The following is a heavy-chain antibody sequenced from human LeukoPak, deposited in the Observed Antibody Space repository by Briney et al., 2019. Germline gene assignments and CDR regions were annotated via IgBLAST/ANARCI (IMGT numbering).Heavy chain of an antibody. CDR3: ARGRLARSPYFDY. Sequence: SETLSLTCTVSGDSISSGDYYWSWIRQPAGKGLEWIGRISSSGSTNYNPSLKSRVTISVDTSKNQFSLNLSSVTAADTAVYYCARGRLARSPYFDYWGQGTLVTVSS. CDR2: ISSSGST. D-gene: IGHD6-19*01. CDR1: GDSISSGDYY. V-gene: IGHV4-61*02. J-gene: IGHJ4*02.